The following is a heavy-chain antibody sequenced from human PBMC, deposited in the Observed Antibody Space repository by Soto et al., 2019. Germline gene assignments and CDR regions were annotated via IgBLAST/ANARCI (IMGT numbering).Heavy chain of an antibody. V-gene: IGHV3-48*01. CDR3: ARAPGYGDIDY. D-gene: IGHD3-10*01. CDR2: ISSDGTT. J-gene: IGHJ4*02. Sequence: EVQLVESGGDFVQPGGSLRLSCAASGFTFSSYGMNWVRQVPVKGLEWVSHISSDGTTYYADSVKGRFTISRDNAKNSLYLQMNSLIVEDTAVYYCARAPGYGDIDYWGRGTRVTVSS. CDR1: GFTFSSYG.